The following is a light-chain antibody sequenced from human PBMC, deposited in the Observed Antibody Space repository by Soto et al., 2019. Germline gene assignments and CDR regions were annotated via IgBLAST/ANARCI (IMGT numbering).Light chain of an antibody. Sequence: DIHMTQSPSTLSASVGDRVTITCQASQSISSYLNWYQQKPGKAPKLLIYAASSLQSGVPSRFSGSGSGTDLTLTISSLQTEDFATYYCQQSYSTPKTFGQGTKVDIK. J-gene: IGKJ1*01. CDR2: AAS. CDR3: QQSYSTPKT. V-gene: IGKV1-39*01. CDR1: QSISSY.